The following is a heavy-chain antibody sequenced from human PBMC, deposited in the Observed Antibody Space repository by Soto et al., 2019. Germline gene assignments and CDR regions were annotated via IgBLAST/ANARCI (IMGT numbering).Heavy chain of an antibody. V-gene: IGHV4-34*01. CDR1: GGSFSGYY. CDR3: TREQTSTVVTQ. J-gene: IGHJ4*02. Sequence: SETLSLTCAVYGGSFSGYYWSWIRQPPGKGLEWIGEINHSGSTNYNPSLKSRVTISVDTSKNQFSLKLSSVTAADTAVYYCTREQTSTVVTQWGQGTLVTVSS. CDR2: INHSGST. D-gene: IGHD4-17*01.